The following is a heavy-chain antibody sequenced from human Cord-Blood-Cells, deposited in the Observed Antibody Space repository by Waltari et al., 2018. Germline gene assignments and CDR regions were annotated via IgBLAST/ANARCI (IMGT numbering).Heavy chain of an antibody. Sequence: EVQLVESGGGLVQPGGSLRLSCASSGFTFSSSWMHWVRHAPGKGLVWVSRINSDGSSTSDADSVKGRFTSSRDNAKNTLYLQMNSLRAEDTAVYYSARLTDYWGQGTLVTVSS. J-gene: IGHJ4*02. V-gene: IGHV3-74*01. CDR1: GFTFSSSW. CDR3: ARLTDY. CDR2: INSDGSST.